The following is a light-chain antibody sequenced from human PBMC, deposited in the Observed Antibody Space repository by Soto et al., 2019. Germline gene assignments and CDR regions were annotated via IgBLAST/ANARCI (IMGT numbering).Light chain of an antibody. Sequence: DIVMTQSPAPLSVSPGERATLSCRASQSVSSNLAWYQQKPGQAPRLLIYGASTRATGIPARFSGSGSGTEFTLTISSLQSEDVAVYYCQYYNHWWTFGQGTKVDI. CDR3: QYYNHWWT. CDR1: QSVSSN. V-gene: IGKV3-15*01. CDR2: GAS. J-gene: IGKJ1*01.